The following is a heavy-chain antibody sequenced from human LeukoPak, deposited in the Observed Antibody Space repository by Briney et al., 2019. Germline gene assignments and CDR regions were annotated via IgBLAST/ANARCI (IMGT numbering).Heavy chain of an antibody. V-gene: IGHV4-61*02. J-gene: IGHJ5*02. Sequence: SETLSLTCTVSGGSISAANYYWSWIRQPAGKGLEWIGRIYTSGSTNYNPSLKSRVTISVDTSKNHFSLKLSSVTAADTAVYYCARDSYYSNYAWFDPWGQGTLVTVSS. CDR2: IYTSGST. D-gene: IGHD4-11*01. CDR1: GGSISAANYY. CDR3: ARDSYYSNYAWFDP.